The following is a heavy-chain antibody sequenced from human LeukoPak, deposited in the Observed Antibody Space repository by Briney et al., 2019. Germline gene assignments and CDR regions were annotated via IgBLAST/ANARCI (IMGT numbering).Heavy chain of an antibody. CDR3: ARLGGYDSLTVDY. Sequence: SETLSLTCAVSGYSISSGYYWGWIRQPPGNGLEWIGSIYHSGSTYYNPSLKSRVTIPVDTSKNQFSLKLSSVTAADTAVYYCARLGGYDSLTVDYWGQGTLVTVSS. CDR1: GYSISSGYY. D-gene: IGHD3-9*01. CDR2: IYHSGST. J-gene: IGHJ4*02. V-gene: IGHV4-38-2*01.